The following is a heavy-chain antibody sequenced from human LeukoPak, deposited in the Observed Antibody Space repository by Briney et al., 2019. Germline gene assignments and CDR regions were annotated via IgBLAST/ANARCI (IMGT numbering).Heavy chain of an antibody. CDR2: IYYSGST. CDR1: GGSISSYY. CDR3: ARDQVLFRRSSSWYFLGY. J-gene: IGHJ4*02. V-gene: IGHV4-59*01. D-gene: IGHD6-13*01. Sequence: SETLSLTCTVSGGSISSYYWSWIRQPPGKGLEWIGYIYYSGSTNYNPSLKSRVTISVDTSKNQFSLKLSSVTAADTAVYYCARDQVLFRRSSSWYFLGYWGQGTLVTVSS.